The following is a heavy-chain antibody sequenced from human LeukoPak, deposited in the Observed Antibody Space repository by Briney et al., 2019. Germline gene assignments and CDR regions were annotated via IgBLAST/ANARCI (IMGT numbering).Heavy chain of an antibody. CDR2: ISYDGSNK. CDR1: GFTLSSYG. J-gene: IGHJ4*02. V-gene: IGHV3-30*18. D-gene: IGHD1-26*01. Sequence: GGSLRLSCAASGFTLSSYGMHWVRQAPGKGLEWVAVISYDGSNKYYADSVKGRFTISRDNSKNTLYLQMNSLRAEDTAVYYCAKESGSYPTGFDYWGQGTLVTVSS. CDR3: AKESGSYPTGFDY.